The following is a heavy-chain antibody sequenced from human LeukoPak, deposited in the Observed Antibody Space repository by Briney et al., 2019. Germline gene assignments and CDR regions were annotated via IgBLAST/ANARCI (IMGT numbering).Heavy chain of an antibody. CDR2: INPNSGGT. Sequence: ASVTVSCTASGYTFIAYYMHWVRQAPGQGLEWMGWINPNSGGTNYAQKFQGRVTMTRDTSISTVYMELSRLRSDDTAVYYCARDSCSSTSCLSIDDYWGQGTLVTASS. CDR3: ARDSCSSTSCLSIDDY. J-gene: IGHJ4*02. V-gene: IGHV1-2*02. CDR1: GYTFIAYY. D-gene: IGHD2-2*01.